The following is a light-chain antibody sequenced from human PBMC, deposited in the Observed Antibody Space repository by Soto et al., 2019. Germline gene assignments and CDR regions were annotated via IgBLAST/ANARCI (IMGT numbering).Light chain of an antibody. CDR2: EVT. CDR1: SSVVGGYNY. J-gene: IGLJ1*01. CDR3: SSYADSNSYV. Sequence: QSALTQPPSASGAPGQSVTISCTGTSSVVGGYNYVYWYQQHPGKAPKLMIYEVTKRPSGVPDRFSGSKSGNTASLTVSGLQAEDEADYYCSSYADSNSYVFGTGTKVTV. V-gene: IGLV2-8*01.